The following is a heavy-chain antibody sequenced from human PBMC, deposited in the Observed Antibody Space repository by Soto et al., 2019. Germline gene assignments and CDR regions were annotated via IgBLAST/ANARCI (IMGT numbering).Heavy chain of an antibody. CDR2: IIPSFGTA. CDR3: ARSRGYYDSMGV. CDR1: GATFSMDA. Sequence: SLKVSCKASGATFSMDAFSWVRQAPGQGLEWMGGIIPSFGTASYAQKFQGRLSITADESTSTAYMELSGLTSKDTAVYYCARSRGYYDSMGVWGPGTTVTVSS. V-gene: IGHV1-69*13. J-gene: IGHJ6*02. D-gene: IGHD3-22*01.